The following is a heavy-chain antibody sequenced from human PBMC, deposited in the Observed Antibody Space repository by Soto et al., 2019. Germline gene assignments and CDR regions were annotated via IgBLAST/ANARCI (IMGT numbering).Heavy chain of an antibody. D-gene: IGHD6-19*01. CDR1: GGTFSSYA. CDR2: IIPIFGTA. J-gene: IGHJ4*02. Sequence: ASVKVSCKASGGTFSSYAISWVRQAPGQGLEWMGGIIPIFGTANYAQKFQGRVTITADESTSTAYMELSSLRSEDTAVYYCATRDDSSGWSYFDYWGQGTLVTVSS. V-gene: IGHV1-69*13. CDR3: ATRDDSSGWSYFDY.